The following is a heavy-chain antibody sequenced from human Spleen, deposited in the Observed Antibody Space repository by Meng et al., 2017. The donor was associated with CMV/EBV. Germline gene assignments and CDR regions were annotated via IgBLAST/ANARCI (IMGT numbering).Heavy chain of an antibody. D-gene: IGHD3-3*01. J-gene: IGHJ6*02. CDR1: GGSFSGYY. V-gene: IGHV4-34*01. CDR3: ARGNRRSDYYFMDV. CDR2: INHSGST. Sequence: SETLSLTCAVYGGSFSGYYWSWIRQPPGKGLEWIGEINHSGSTNYNPSLKSRVAVSLDTSKNQFSLKLNSVTAADTAMYYCARGNRRSDYYFMDVWGQGTTVTVSS.